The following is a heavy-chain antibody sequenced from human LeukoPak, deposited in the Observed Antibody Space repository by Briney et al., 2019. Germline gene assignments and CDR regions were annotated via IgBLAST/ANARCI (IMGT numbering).Heavy chain of an antibody. D-gene: IGHD3-16*01. CDR1: GYTFTSYG. CDR3: ARDCPKGGGPFDY. V-gene: IGHV1-18*01. Sequence: GASVKVSCKPSGYTFTSYGIGWVRRAPGQGLGWVGWISAYNGNTNYTQKLKGRVTMTTDTSTSRAYMELSGLGFDDTGGYYCARDCPKGGGPFDYWGQGTLVTVSS. J-gene: IGHJ4*02. CDR2: ISAYNGNT.